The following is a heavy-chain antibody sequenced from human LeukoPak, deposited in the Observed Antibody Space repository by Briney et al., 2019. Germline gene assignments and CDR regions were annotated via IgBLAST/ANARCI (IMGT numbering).Heavy chain of an antibody. CDR3: ARQHDSYYYYYIDV. Sequence: SETLSLTCAVSGSSISNGHYWVWIRQPPGRGLEWIGSLYHSDSAYYNTSLRSRVSMSVDTSKNQFSLTLSFVTAADTAVYYCARQHDSYYYYYIDVWGSGTRVTVSS. CDR1: GSSISNGHY. J-gene: IGHJ6*03. V-gene: IGHV4-38-2*01. CDR2: LYHSDSA.